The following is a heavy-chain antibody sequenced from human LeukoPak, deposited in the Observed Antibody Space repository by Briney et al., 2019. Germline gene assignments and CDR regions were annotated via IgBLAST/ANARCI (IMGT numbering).Heavy chain of an antibody. J-gene: IGHJ4*02. Sequence: SETLSLTCAVSGYSISSGYYWGWIRQSPGKGLEWIGSIYHSGSTYYNPSLKSRVTISVDTSKSQFSLKLSSVTAADTAVYYCARGSSGLYYFDYWGQGTLVTVSS. CDR3: ARGSSGLYYFDY. V-gene: IGHV4-38-2*01. D-gene: IGHD6-19*01. CDR1: GYSISSGYY. CDR2: IYHSGST.